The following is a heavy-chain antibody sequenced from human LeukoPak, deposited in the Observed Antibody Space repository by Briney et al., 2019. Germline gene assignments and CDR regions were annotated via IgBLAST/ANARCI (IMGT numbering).Heavy chain of an antibody. Sequence: GGSLRLSCAASGFTASSNYMSWVRQAPGKGLEWVSVIYSDDRTYYADSVKGRFTISRHTSKKTLFLQMNSLRAEDTAVYYCAREVMAKRRAFDIWGQGTVVTVSS. CDR2: IYSDDRT. D-gene: IGHD5-24*01. V-gene: IGHV3-53*04. J-gene: IGHJ3*02. CDR1: GFTASSNY. CDR3: AREVMAKRRAFDI.